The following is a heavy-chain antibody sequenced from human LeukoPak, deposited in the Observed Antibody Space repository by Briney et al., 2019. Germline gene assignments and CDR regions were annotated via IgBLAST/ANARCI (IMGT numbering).Heavy chain of an antibody. D-gene: IGHD3-22*01. Sequence: SQTLSLTCTVSGGSISSGDYYWSWIRQPPGKGLEWIGYIYYSGSTYYNPSLKSRVTISVDTSKNQFSLKLSSVTAADMAVYYCARGFKDSSGYYPLYYYYGMDVWGQGTTVTVSS. J-gene: IGHJ6*02. CDR3: ARGFKDSSGYYPLYYYYGMDV. CDR2: IYYSGST. CDR1: GGSISSGDYY. V-gene: IGHV4-30-4*01.